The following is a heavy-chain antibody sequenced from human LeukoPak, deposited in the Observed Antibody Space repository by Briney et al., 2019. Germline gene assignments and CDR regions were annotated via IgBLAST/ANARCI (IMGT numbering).Heavy chain of an antibody. CDR2: IYYSGST. CDR3: ARDVKWNDAFEI. J-gene: IGHJ3*02. V-gene: IGHV4-59*01. Sequence: SETLSLTCTVSGGSISSYYWSWIRQPPGKGLEWIGYIYYSGSTNYNPSLKSRVTISVDTSKNQFSLKLSSVTAADTAVYYCARDVKWNDAFEIWGQGTMVTVSS. CDR1: GGSISSYY. D-gene: IGHD1-1*01.